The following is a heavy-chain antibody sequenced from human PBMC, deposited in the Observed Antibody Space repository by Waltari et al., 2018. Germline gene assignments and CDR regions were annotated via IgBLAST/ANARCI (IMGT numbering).Heavy chain of an antibody. D-gene: IGHD3-10*01. CDR1: GGSISSGSYY. V-gene: IGHV4-61*02. J-gene: IGHJ4*02. CDR3: ASSSRGLDY. Sequence: QVQLQESGPGLVKPSQTLSLTCTVPGGSISSGSYYWSWIRQPAGKGLEWIGRIYTSGSTNYNPSLKSRVTISVDTSKNQFSLKLSSVTAADTAVYYCASSSRGLDYWGQGTLVTVSS. CDR2: IYTSGST.